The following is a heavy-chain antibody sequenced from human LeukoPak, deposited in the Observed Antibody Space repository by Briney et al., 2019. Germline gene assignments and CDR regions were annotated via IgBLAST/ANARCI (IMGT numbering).Heavy chain of an antibody. CDR1: GFTVSSIY. D-gene: IGHD6-19*01. CDR2: IYSDGNT. V-gene: IGHV3-53*01. J-gene: IGHJ5*02. Sequence: PGGSLRLSCAVSGFTVSSIYMSWVRQAPGKGLEWVSFIYSDGNTYYADSVKGRFTLSRDSSRNTLYLQMNGLRVDDTAVYYCAGDTHSSSWYDHWGQGTLVTVSS. CDR3: AGDTHSSSWYDH.